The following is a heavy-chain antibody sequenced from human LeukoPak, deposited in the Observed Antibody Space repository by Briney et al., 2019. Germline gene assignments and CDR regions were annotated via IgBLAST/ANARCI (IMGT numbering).Heavy chain of an antibody. J-gene: IGHJ4*02. V-gene: IGHV4-61*02. Sequence: PSETLSLTCAVSGGSISSGGYSWSWIRQPAGKGLEWIGRIYTSGSTNYNPSLKSRVTMSVDTSKNQFSLKLSSVTAADTAVYYCAREHRISSSGWYGEDYFDYWGQGTLVTVSS. D-gene: IGHD6-19*01. CDR2: IYTSGST. CDR1: GGSISSGGYS. CDR3: AREHRISSSGWYGEDYFDY.